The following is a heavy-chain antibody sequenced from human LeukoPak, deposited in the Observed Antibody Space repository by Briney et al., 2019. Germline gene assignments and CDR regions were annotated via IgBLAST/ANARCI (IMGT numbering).Heavy chain of an antibody. Sequence: PPGGSLRLSCAASAFTFSSYAMNWVRQAPGKGLEWVSFISASSNSIYYADSVKGRFTISRDNSKNTLYLQMNSLRAEDTAVYYCAKGLTYPSYGSGSYSDYWGQGTLVTVSS. J-gene: IGHJ4*02. V-gene: IGHV3-23*01. CDR2: ISASSNSI. CDR3: AKGLTYPSYGSGSYSDY. D-gene: IGHD3-10*01. CDR1: AFTFSSYA.